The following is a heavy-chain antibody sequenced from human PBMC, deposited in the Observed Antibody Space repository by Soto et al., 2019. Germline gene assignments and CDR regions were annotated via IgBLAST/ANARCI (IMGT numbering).Heavy chain of an antibody. J-gene: IGHJ6*02. D-gene: IGHD6-13*01. CDR3: ARGPSIAAAGTPYYYGMDV. CDR1: GGTFSSYA. Sequence: SVKVSCKASGGTFSSYAISWVRQAPGQGLEWMGGIIPIFGTANYAQKSQGRVTITADKSTSTAYMELSSLRSEDTAVYYCARGPSIAAAGTPYYYGMDVWGQGTPVTVSS. V-gene: IGHV1-69*06. CDR2: IIPIFGTA.